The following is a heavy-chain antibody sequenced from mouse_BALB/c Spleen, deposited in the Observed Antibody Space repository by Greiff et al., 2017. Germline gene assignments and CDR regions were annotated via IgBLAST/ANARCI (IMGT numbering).Heavy chain of an antibody. CDR3: ARSPLRLYAMDY. D-gene: IGHD2-4*01. Sequence: EVKLVESGGGLVQPGGSRKLSCSASGFTFSSFGMHWVRQAPEKGLEWVAYISSGSSTIYYADTVKGRFTISRDNPKNTLFLQMTSLRSEDTAMYYCARSPLRLYAMDYWGQGTSVTVSS. J-gene: IGHJ4*01. CDR1: GFTFSSFG. V-gene: IGHV5-17*02. CDR2: ISSGSSTI.